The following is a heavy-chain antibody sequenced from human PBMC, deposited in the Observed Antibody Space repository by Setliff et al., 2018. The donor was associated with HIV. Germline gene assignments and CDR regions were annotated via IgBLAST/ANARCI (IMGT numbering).Heavy chain of an antibody. V-gene: IGHV4-34*01. Sequence: SETLSLTCAVYGGSFSGYYWSWIRQPPGKGLEWIGEINYSGSTNYNPSLKSRVTISVDTSKNQFSLKLSSVTAADTAVYYCASLPPLYDSSGYYFDYWGQGTLVTVS. CDR1: GGSFSGYY. CDR2: INYSGST. CDR3: ASLPPLYDSSGYYFDY. D-gene: IGHD3-22*01. J-gene: IGHJ4*02.